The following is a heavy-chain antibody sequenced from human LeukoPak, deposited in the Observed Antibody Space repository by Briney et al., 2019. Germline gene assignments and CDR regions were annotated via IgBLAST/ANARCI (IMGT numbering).Heavy chain of an antibody. CDR2: ISAYNGNT. J-gene: IGHJ6*03. CDR1: GYTFTSYG. D-gene: IGHD2-15*01. Sequence: ASVKVSCKASGYTFTSYGISWVRQAPGQGLEWMGWISAYNGNTNYAQKLQGRVTMTTDTSTSIAYMELRSLRSDDTAVYYCARLIGCWWCSGGSYYYYMDVWGKGTTVTVSS. CDR3: ARLIGCWWCSGGSYYYYMDV. V-gene: IGHV1-18*01.